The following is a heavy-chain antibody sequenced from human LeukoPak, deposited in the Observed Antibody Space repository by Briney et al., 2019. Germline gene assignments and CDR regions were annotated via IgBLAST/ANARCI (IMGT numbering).Heavy chain of an antibody. Sequence: PSETLSLTCTVSGGSISNYYWSRIRQPPGKGLEWIGYIYYSGSANYNPSLKSRVTISVDKSKNQFSLKLSSVTAADTAVYYCAGGVGLGGYYFDYWGQGTLVTVSS. CDR3: AGGVGLGGYYFDY. V-gene: IGHV4-59*12. CDR2: IYYSGSA. CDR1: GGSISNYY. D-gene: IGHD3/OR15-3a*01. J-gene: IGHJ4*02.